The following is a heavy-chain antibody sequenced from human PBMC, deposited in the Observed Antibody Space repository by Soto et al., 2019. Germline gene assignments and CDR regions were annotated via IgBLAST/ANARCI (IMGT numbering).Heavy chain of an antibody. Sequence: QVQLVESGGGVVQHGRSLRLSCAASGFTFSSYGMHWVRQAPGKGLEWVAVISYDGSNKYYADSVKGRFTISRDNSKNTLYLQMNSLRAEDTAVYYCAKDLLSAGMDVWGQGTTVTVSS. CDR1: GFTFSSYG. V-gene: IGHV3-30*18. CDR3: AKDLLSAGMDV. J-gene: IGHJ6*02. CDR2: ISYDGSNK.